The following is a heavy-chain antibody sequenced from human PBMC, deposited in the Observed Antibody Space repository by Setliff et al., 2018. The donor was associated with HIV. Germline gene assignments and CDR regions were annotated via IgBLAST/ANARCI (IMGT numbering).Heavy chain of an antibody. CDR3: ARDVMEWFGNYFDY. D-gene: IGHD3-3*01. J-gene: IGHJ4*02. CDR2: ISNTGTT. V-gene: IGHV4-61*09. Sequence: PSETLSLTCTVFGGSINSGTHYWSWIRQPAGRGLEWIGHISNTGTTNYNPSLKGRVSMSVDTSRYQFSLRVTSVTAADTAVYYCARDVMEWFGNYFDYWGQGIPVTVSS. CDR1: GGSINSGTHY.